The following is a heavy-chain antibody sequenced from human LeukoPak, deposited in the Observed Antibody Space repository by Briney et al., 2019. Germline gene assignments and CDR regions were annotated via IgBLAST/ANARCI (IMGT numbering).Heavy chain of an antibody. D-gene: IGHD2-15*01. J-gene: IGHJ6*02. V-gene: IGHV3-33*01. CDR1: GFTFSNYG. CDR3: ARDSPYCSGGSCYYGMDV. CDR2: IWYDGSNK. Sequence: PGGSLRLSCAASGFTFSNYGMHWVRQAPGKGLEWVALIWYDGSNKYYADSVRGRFTISRDNSKNTLYLQMKSLRVEDTAVYYCARDSPYCSGGSCYYGMDVWGQGTTVTVSS.